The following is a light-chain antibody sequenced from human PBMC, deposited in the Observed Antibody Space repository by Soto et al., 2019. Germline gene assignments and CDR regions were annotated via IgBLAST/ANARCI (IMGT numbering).Light chain of an antibody. V-gene: IGKV1-39*01. J-gene: IGKJ1*01. CDR1: QSISSY. CDR2: AAS. Sequence: DIQLTQSPSSLSASVGDRVTLTCRASQSISSYLNWYQQKPGKAPKVLIYAASSLQSGVPSRFSGSGSGTDFTLTISSLQPEDFATYYCQQSYNTPRTFGQGTKVDIK. CDR3: QQSYNTPRT.